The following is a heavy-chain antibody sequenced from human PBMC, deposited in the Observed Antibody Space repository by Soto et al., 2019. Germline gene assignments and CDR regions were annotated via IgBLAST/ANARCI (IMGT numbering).Heavy chain of an antibody. CDR1: GFTFSSYA. CDR3: AKDLRPTVGYCSSTSCPYLDY. CDR2: ISGSGGST. V-gene: IGHV3-23*01. J-gene: IGHJ4*02. D-gene: IGHD2-2*01. Sequence: GGSLRLSCAASGFTFSSYAMSWVRQAPGKGLEWVSAISGSGGSTYYADSVKGRFTISRDNSKNTLYLQMNSLRAEDTAVYYCAKDLRPTVGYCSSTSCPYLDYWGQGTLVTVSS.